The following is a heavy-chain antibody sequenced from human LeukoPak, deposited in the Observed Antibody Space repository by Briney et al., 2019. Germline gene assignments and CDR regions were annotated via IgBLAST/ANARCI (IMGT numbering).Heavy chain of an antibody. J-gene: IGHJ6*03. V-gene: IGHV1-69*05. CDR2: IIPIFGAA. CDR3: ARAHQWELRIGYYYMDV. Sequence: SVKVSCKASGGTFSSYAISWVRQAPGQGLEWMGGIIPIFGAANYAQKFQGRVTITTDESTSTAYMELSSLRSEDTAVYYCARAHQWELRIGYYYMDVWGKGTTVTVSS. CDR1: GGTFSSYA. D-gene: IGHD1-26*01.